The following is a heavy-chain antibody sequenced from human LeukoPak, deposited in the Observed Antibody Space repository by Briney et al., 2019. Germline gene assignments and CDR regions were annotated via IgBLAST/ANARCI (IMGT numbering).Heavy chain of an antibody. Sequence: GSLRLSCAASEFTLSSYAMNWVRQAPGKGLEWVSAISGSGGSTYYADSVKGRFTISRDNSKNMLYLQMNSLRAEDTAVYYCAKSKGHDAFDIWGQGTMVTVSS. V-gene: IGHV3-23*01. CDR3: AKSKGHDAFDI. J-gene: IGHJ3*02. CDR2: ISGSGGST. D-gene: IGHD4-4*01. CDR1: EFTLSSYA.